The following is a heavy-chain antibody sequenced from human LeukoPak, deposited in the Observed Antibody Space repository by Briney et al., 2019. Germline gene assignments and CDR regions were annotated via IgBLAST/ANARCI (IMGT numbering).Heavy chain of an antibody. J-gene: IGHJ4*02. CDR3: ASLTGYDNY. CDR1: GGSTSSYY. CDR2: IYYSGST. V-gene: IGHV4-59*08. Sequence: PSETLSLTCTVSGGSTSSYYWSWIRQPPGKGLEWIGYIYYSGSTNYNPSLKSRVTISVDTSKNQLSLKLSSVTAADTAVYYSASLTGYDNYWGQGTLVTVSS. D-gene: IGHD3-9*01.